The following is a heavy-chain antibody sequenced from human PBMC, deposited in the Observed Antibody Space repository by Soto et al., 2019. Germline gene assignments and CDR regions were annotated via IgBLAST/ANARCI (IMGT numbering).Heavy chain of an antibody. CDR1: GYTFTNNA. CDR2: LNAGNSNR. Sequence: ASVKVSCKASGYTFTNNAIHWVRQAPGQRLEWLGWLNAGNSNREYSQKFQGRIIMTKDTSASTAYMELSSLISEDTAVYYCARGYDFVWGSYRSDAFDIWGQGTMVTVSS. CDR3: ARGYDFVWGSYRSDAFDI. V-gene: IGHV1-3*01. D-gene: IGHD3-16*02. J-gene: IGHJ3*02.